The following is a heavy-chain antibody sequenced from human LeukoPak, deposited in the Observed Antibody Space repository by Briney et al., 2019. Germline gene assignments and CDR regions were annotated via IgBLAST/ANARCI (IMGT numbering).Heavy chain of an antibody. CDR3: ARDLWQWLGNTWTPIRDY. Sequence: GASVKVSCKVSGYTLTELSMHWVRQAPGKGLEWMGGFDPEDGETIYAQKFQGRVTMTEDTSTDTAYMELSSLRSEDTAVYYCARDLWQWLGNTWTPIRDYWGQGTLVTVSS. CDR2: FDPEDGET. D-gene: IGHD6-19*01. V-gene: IGHV1-24*01. CDR1: GYTLTELS. J-gene: IGHJ4*02.